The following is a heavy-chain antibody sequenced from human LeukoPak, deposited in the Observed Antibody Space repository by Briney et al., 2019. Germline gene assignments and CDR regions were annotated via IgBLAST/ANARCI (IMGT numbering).Heavy chain of an antibody. CDR3: ARDRLIFGGSGRADWFDP. D-gene: IGHD3-10*01. J-gene: IGHJ5*02. CDR2: IYDSGST. Sequence: PSETLSLTCTVSGGSISRSYWSWIRQPPGKGLEWIGYIYDSGSTNYNPSLKSRVTISVDTSKNQFSLKLSSVTAADTAVYYCARDRLIFGGSGRADWFDPWGQGTLVTVSS. V-gene: IGHV4-59*01. CDR1: GGSISRSY.